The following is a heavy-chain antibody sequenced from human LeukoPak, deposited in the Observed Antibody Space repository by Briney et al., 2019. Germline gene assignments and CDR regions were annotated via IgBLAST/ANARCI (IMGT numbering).Heavy chain of an antibody. J-gene: IGHJ3*02. CDR3: ARGYSNYGYVFDI. CDR1: GFTFSVYS. CDR2: ISSSSSYI. D-gene: IGHD4-11*01. Sequence: GGSLRLSCAASGFTFSVYSMNWVRQAPGKGLEWVSSISSSSSYINYADSVKGRFTISRDNAKNSLYLQMNSLRAEDTALYYCARGYSNYGYVFDIWGQGTTVTVSS. V-gene: IGHV3-21*01.